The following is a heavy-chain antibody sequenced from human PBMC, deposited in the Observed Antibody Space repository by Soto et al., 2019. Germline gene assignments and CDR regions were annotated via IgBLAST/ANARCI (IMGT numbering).Heavy chain of an antibody. CDR2: IYYSGST. Sequence: QVQLQESGPGLVKPSQTLSLTCTVSGGSISSGGYYWSWIRQHPGKGLEWIGYIYYSGSTYYNPSLKSRVTISVDTSKNQFSLKLSSVTAADTAVYYCAREARYFDWLPRPGYYLDYWGQGTLVTVSS. CDR3: AREARYFDWLPRPGYYLDY. CDR1: GGSISSGGYY. V-gene: IGHV4-31*03. J-gene: IGHJ4*02. D-gene: IGHD3-9*01.